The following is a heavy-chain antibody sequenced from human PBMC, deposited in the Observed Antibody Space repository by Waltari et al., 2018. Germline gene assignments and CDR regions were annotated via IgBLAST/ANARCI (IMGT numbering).Heavy chain of an antibody. CDR3: ARSPRESGLEWLHPWWFDP. Sequence: QLQLQESGPGLVKPSETLSLTCTVSGGSIRSSSYYWGWIRQPQGKGLEGIGSNYYSGSTYYNPSLKSRVTISVDPSKNQFSLKLSSVTAADTAVYYCARSPRESGLEWLHPWWFDPWGQGTLVTVSS. J-gene: IGHJ5*02. D-gene: IGHD3-3*01. V-gene: IGHV4-39*07. CDR1: GGSIRSSSYY. CDR2: NYYSGST.